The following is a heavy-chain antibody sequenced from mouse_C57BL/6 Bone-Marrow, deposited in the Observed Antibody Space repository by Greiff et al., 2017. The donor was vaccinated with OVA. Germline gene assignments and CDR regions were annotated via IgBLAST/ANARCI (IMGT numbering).Heavy chain of an antibody. CDR3: ARYYYYGYYFDY. V-gene: IGHV5-4*03. CDR2: ISDGGSYT. D-gene: IGHD1-1*01. Sequence: EVNVVESGGGLVKPGGSLKLSCAASGFTFSSYAMSWVRQTPEKRLEWVATISDGGSYTYYPDNVKGRFTISRDNAKNNLYLQMSHLKSEDTAMYYCARYYYYGYYFDYWGQGTTLTVSS. CDR1: GFTFSSYA. J-gene: IGHJ2*01.